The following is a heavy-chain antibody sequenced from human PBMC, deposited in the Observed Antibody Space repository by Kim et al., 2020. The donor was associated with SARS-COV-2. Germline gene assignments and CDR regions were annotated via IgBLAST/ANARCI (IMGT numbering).Heavy chain of an antibody. CDR2: IWYDGSNK. J-gene: IGHJ5*02. Sequence: GGSLRLSCAASGFTFSSYGMHWVRQAPGKGPEWVAVIWYDGSNKYYADSVKGRFTICSDNSKNTLYLQMNSLRAEDTAVYYCAGSSGWYSWFDPWGQGTL. V-gene: IGHV3-33*01. CDR1: GFTFSSYG. CDR3: AGSSGWYSWFDP. D-gene: IGHD6-19*01.